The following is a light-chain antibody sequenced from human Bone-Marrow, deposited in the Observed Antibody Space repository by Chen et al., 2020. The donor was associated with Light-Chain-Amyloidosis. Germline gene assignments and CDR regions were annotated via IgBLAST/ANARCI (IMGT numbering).Light chain of an antibody. J-gene: IGKJ1*01. CDR1: QSVSSD. CDR2: GAS. V-gene: IGKV3-15*01. Sequence: EIMMTQSPASLFVSPGGRATLSCRASQSVSSDLAWYQQKPGQAPRLLNYGASTRATGVPARFSGSGAGTEFTLTISSLQSEDFAVYYCQQYNNWPPWTFGQGTKVEI. CDR3: QQYNNWPPWT.